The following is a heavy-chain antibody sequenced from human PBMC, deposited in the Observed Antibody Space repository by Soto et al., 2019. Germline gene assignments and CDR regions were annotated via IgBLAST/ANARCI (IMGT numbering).Heavy chain of an antibody. Sequence: ASVKVSCKASGYTFTSYDINWVRQATGQGLEWMGWMNPNSGNTGYAQKFQGRVTMTRNTSISTAYMELSSLRSEDTAVYYCARVSSSSSQYYYYYYMDVWGKGTTVTVSS. CDR1: GYTFTSYD. CDR3: ARVSSSSSQYYYYYYMDV. J-gene: IGHJ6*03. D-gene: IGHD6-6*01. CDR2: MNPNSGNT. V-gene: IGHV1-8*01.